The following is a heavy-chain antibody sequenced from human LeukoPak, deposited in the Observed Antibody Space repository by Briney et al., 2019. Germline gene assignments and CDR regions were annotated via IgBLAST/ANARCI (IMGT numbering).Heavy chain of an antibody. CDR3: ARDGEPRYWGSGYYYGMDV. CDR2: ISGSAGST. Sequence: GGSLRLSCAASGVTFSSYAMSWVRQAPGKGLEWVSTISGSAGSTYYADSVKGRFTISRDNSKNTLSLQMNSLRADDTAVYYCARDGEPRYWGSGYYYGMDVWGQGATVTVSS. J-gene: IGHJ6*02. D-gene: IGHD7-27*01. CDR1: GVTFSSYA. V-gene: IGHV3-23*01.